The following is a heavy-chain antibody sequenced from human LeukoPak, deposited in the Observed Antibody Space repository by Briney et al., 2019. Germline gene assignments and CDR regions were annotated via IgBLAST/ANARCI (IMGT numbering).Heavy chain of an antibody. V-gene: IGHV3-23*01. CDR3: AKDKVYYDSSGYYSR. J-gene: IGHJ4*02. D-gene: IGHD3-22*01. Sequence: GGSLRLSCAASGFTFSSYAMSWVRQPPGKGLEWVSAISGSGGSTYYADSVKGRFTISRDNSKNTLYLQMNSLRAEDTAVYYCAKDKVYYDSSGYYSRWGQGTLVTVSS. CDR2: ISGSGGST. CDR1: GFTFSSYA.